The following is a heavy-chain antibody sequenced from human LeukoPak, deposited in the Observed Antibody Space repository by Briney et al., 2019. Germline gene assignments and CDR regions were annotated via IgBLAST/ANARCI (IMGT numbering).Heavy chain of an antibody. Sequence: PGGSLRLSCAASGLTFSSHWMFWVRQAPGKGLVWVSQTDRDGKSTGYADSVKGRFTISRDNAKNTVYLQMNSLRAEDTAVYYCARDPLGRAADYWGQGSLVTVSS. CDR3: ARDPLGRAADY. CDR1: GLTFSSHW. J-gene: IGHJ4*02. CDR2: TDRDGKST. V-gene: IGHV3-74*01. D-gene: IGHD7-27*01.